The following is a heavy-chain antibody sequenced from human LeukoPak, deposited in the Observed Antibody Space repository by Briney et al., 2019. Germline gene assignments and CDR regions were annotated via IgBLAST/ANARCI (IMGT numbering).Heavy chain of an antibody. CDR2: LYSGGST. V-gene: IGHV3-53*01. J-gene: IGHJ3*02. CDR3: ARDREVVAFDI. D-gene: IGHD2-15*01. Sequence: GGSLRLSCAASGFTVSTNYMNWVRQAPGKGLEWVSVLYSGGSTYYADSVRGRFTISRDNSKNSLYLQMNSLRAEDTAVYYCARDREVVAFDIWGQGTMVAVSS. CDR1: GFTVSTNY.